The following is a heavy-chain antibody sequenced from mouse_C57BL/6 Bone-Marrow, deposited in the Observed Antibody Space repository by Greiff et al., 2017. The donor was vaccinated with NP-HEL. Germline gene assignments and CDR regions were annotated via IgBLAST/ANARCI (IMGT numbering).Heavy chain of an antibody. J-gene: IGHJ3*01. CDR3: ARGGSY. CDR2: IWRGGST. V-gene: IGHV2-2*01. Sequence: QVQLQQSGPGLVQPSQSLSITCTVSGFSLTSYGVHWVRQSPGKGLEWLGVIWRGGSTDYNAAFISRLSISKDNAKSQVFFKMNSLQADDTAIYYCARGGSYGGQGTLVTVAA. CDR1: GFSLTSYG.